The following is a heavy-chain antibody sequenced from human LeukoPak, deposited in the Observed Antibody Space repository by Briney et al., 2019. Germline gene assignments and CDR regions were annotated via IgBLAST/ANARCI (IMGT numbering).Heavy chain of an antibody. CDR1: GFTFSSYA. V-gene: IGHV3-23*01. J-gene: IGHJ4*02. CDR3: AKDAVGATAYYFDW. D-gene: IGHD1-26*01. Sequence: GGSLRLSCAASGFTFSSYAMSWVRQAAGKGLEWVSAISSSGDTYYAGSVKGRFTISRDNSKNTLFLQMNRLRAEDTAVYYCAKDAVGATAYYFDWWGQGTLVTVSS. CDR2: ISSSGDT.